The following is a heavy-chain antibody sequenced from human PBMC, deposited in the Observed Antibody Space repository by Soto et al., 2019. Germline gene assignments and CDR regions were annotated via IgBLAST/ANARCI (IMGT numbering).Heavy chain of an antibody. CDR2: IYWDDDK. D-gene: IGHD3-3*01. J-gene: IGHJ4*02. CDR1: GFSLTTSGVG. V-gene: IGHV2-5*02. CDR3: AHRVLRTVFGLVTTTAIFFDF. Sequence: QITLNESGPTVVRSTETLTLTCRFSGFSLTTSGVGVGWIRQSPGKAPEWLALIYWDDDKRYSASLKSRLTITKDTSKNQVVLKVSDLDPTDTDTYYCAHRVLRTVFGLVTTTAIFFDFWGPGTPVAVYS.